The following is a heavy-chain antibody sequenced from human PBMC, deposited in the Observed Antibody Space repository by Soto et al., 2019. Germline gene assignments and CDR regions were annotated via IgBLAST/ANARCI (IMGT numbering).Heavy chain of an antibody. V-gene: IGHV4-39*07. Sequence: SETLSLTCTVSGGSISSSYYYWGWIRQPPGKGLEWIGSIYYSGSTYYNPSLRSRVTISVDTSKNQFSLKLSSVTAADTAVYYCARDQLEGNWFDPWGQGTLVTVSS. J-gene: IGHJ5*02. CDR1: GGSISSSYYY. CDR2: IYYSGST. D-gene: IGHD1-1*01. CDR3: ARDQLEGNWFDP.